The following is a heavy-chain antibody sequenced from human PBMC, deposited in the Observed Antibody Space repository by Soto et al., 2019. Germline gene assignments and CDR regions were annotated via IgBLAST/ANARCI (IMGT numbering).Heavy chain of an antibody. Sequence: EVQLVESGGGLVQPGGSLRLSCAASGFTFSSYSMNWVRQAPGKGLQWVSSISSSSSYIYYADSVKGRFTISRDNAKNSLYLQMNSLRAEDTAVYYCARDLYSSSARYFDYWGQGTLVTVSS. J-gene: IGHJ4*02. CDR1: GFTFSSYS. V-gene: IGHV3-21*01. CDR3: ARDLYSSSARYFDY. CDR2: ISSSSSYI. D-gene: IGHD6-6*01.